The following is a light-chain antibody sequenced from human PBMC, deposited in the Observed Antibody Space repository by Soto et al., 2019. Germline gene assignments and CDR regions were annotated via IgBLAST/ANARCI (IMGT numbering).Light chain of an antibody. CDR2: EVT. Sequence: QSALTQPASVSGSPGQSITISCTGTLSDVGGYNYVSWYQQHPGKAPKLMIYEVTNRPSGVSNRFSGSKSGNTASLTISGLQAEDEADYYCISYTGSSTSYVFGSGTKVTVL. CDR1: LSDVGGYNY. V-gene: IGLV2-14*01. J-gene: IGLJ1*01. CDR3: ISYTGSSTSYV.